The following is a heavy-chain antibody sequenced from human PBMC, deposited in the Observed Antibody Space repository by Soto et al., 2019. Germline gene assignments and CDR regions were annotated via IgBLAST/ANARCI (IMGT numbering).Heavy chain of an antibody. V-gene: IGHV1-18*01. Sequence: QVQLVQSGAEVKKPGASVKVSCKTSGYGFTAYGITWVRQAPGQGFEWMGRTTTYNGNTKYAQKVQGRVTMTTDTSTSTAYMELRSLRFDDTAVNYSARDNGQWLVGWGQGTLVTVSS. CDR1: GYGFTAYG. D-gene: IGHD6-19*01. J-gene: IGHJ4*02. CDR2: TTTYNGNT. CDR3: ARDNGQWLVG.